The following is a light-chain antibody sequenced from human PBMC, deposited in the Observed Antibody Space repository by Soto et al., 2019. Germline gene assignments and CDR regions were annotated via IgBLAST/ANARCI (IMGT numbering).Light chain of an antibody. V-gene: IGKV1-5*03. CDR3: QQYNNDPWT. CDR1: QSISIW. CDR2: KAS. Sequence: DIQMTQSPSTLSASVGDRVTIPCRASQSISIWLAWYQQKPGKAPNLLISKASSLESGVPSRFIGSGSGTEFTLTISSLQPDDFAAYYCQQYNNDPWTFGQGTTVALK. J-gene: IGKJ1*01.